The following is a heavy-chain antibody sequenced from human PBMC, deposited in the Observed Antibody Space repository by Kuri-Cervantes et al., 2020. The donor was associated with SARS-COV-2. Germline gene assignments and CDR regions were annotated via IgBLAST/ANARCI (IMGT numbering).Heavy chain of an antibody. D-gene: IGHD3-10*01. Sequence: GGSLRLSCAASGFTFSRHAMSWVRQAPGKGLEWVSVIYNGGQTTYYADSVKGRFSISRDDSKNTLFLQMNSLTVEDTAVYHCVKDFPFYDSGASWGQGTLVTVSS. J-gene: IGHJ5*02. V-gene: IGHV3-23*03. CDR1: GFTFSRHA. CDR3: VKDFPFYDSGAS. CDR2: IYNGGQTT.